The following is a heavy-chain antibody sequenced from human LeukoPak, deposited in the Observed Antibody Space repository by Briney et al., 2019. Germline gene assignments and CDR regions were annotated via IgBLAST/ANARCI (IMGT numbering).Heavy chain of an antibody. CDR1: VFTFSSYS. Sequence: GGSLRLSCAASVFTFSSYSMNWVRQAPGKGLEWVSSISSSSSYIYYADSVKGRFTISRDNAKNSLYLQMNSLRAEDTAVYYCARGLDYDILSVPYGMDVWGQGTTVTVSS. D-gene: IGHD3-9*01. CDR2: ISSSSSYI. V-gene: IGHV3-21*01. J-gene: IGHJ6*02. CDR3: ARGLDYDILSVPYGMDV.